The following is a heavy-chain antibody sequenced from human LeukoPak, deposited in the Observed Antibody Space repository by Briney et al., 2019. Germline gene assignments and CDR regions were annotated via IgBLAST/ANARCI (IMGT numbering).Heavy chain of an antibody. J-gene: IGHJ4*02. V-gene: IGHV3-66*01. CDR3: AGSYDILTGYYSFDY. CDR1: GFTVSDNY. CDR2: IYGGGST. D-gene: IGHD3-9*01. Sequence: GGSLRLSCAASGFTVSDNYMTWVRQAPGKGLEWVSIIYGGGSTDYADSVKGRFIISRDNSKNTLYLQMNSLRAEDTAVYFCAGSYDILTGYYSFDYWGRGTLVTVSS.